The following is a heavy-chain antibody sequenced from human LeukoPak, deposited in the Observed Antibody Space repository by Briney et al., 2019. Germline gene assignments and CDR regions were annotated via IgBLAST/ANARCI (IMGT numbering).Heavy chain of an antibody. V-gene: IGHV2-5*01. Sequence: SGPTLVNPTQTLTLTCTFSGFSRSTRGVGVGWIRQPPGKALEWLALIYWNDDKIYSPSLKGRLTITKDTSKNQVVLRVTNMDPMDTATYYCAHRRGYSSRTDCYENWFDPWGQGSLVTVSS. J-gene: IGHJ5*02. CDR2: IYWNDDK. CDR1: GFSRSTRGVG. CDR3: AHRRGYSSRTDCYENWFDP. D-gene: IGHD2-2*01.